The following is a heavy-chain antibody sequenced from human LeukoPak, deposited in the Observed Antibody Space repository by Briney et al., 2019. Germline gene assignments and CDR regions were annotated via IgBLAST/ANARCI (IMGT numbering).Heavy chain of an antibody. CDR2: IDPSDSYT. CDR1: GYRFTSYW. D-gene: IGHD4-17*01. CDR3: ARRTVYGDYTFDY. V-gene: IGHV5-10-1*01. J-gene: IGHJ4*02. Sequence: GESLKISFKGSGYRFTSYWISWVRQMPGKGLAWMGRIDPSDSYTNYSPSFQGHVTISADKSISTAYLQWSSLKASDTAMYYCARRTVYGDYTFDYWGQGTLVTVSS.